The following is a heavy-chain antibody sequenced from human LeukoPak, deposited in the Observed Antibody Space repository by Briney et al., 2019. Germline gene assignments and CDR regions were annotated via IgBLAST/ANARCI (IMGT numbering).Heavy chain of an antibody. V-gene: IGHV3-48*01. CDR3: VRDPEALDY. J-gene: IGHJ4*02. CDR1: GFIFSSYS. Sequence: QPGGSLRLSCAASGFIFSSYSMNWVRQAPGKGLEWVSYIRSSGAPIYYADSVKGRFTISRDNAKNSVYLQMNSLRVEDTAVYYCVRDPEALDYWGPGTLVTVSS. CDR2: IRSSGAPI.